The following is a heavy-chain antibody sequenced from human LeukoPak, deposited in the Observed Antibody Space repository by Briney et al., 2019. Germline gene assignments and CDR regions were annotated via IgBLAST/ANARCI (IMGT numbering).Heavy chain of an antibody. CDR2: ITGSGATT. CDR1: GFTFSTFG. Sequence: PGGSLRLSCAASGFTFSTFGMSWVRRAPGKGPEWVSGITGSGATTYYADSVKGRFTISRDNSQNTLYLQMNTLRAEDTAVYYCETVLGGFHFDWRGQGTLVIV. V-gene: IGHV3-23*01. CDR3: ETVLGGFHFDW. J-gene: IGHJ4*02. D-gene: IGHD3-3*02.